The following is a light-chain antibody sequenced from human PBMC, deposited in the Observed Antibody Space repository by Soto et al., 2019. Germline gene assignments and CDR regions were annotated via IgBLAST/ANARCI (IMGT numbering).Light chain of an antibody. CDR3: QQDGSSPRT. CDR1: QSVSSTY. V-gene: IGKV3-20*01. Sequence: EIVLTQSPGTLSLSPGESATLSCRASQSVSSTYLAWYKQKPGQAPRRLIYDLSRRTTGIPDRFSASGSGTDFTLTISRLEPEDFAVYYGQQDGSSPRTFGQGTKLEI. CDR2: DLS. J-gene: IGKJ2*02.